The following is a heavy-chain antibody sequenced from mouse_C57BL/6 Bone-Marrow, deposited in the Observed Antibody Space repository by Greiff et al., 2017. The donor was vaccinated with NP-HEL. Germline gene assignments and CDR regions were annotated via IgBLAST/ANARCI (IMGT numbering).Heavy chain of an antibody. CDR1: GYTFTSYW. Sequence: QVQLQQSGAELVMPGASVKLSCKASGYTFTSYWMHWVKQRPGQGLEWIGEIDPSDSYTNYNQKFKGKSTLTVDKSSSTAYMQLSSLTSEDSAVYYCARQGWLPYAMDDGGKGTTVTVAS. V-gene: IGHV1-69*01. CDR2: IDPSDSYT. CDR3: ARQGWLPYAMDD. D-gene: IGHD2-3*01. J-gene: IGHJ4*01.